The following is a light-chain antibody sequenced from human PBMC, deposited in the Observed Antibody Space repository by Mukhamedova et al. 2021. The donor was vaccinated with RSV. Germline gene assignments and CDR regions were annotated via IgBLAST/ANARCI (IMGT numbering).Light chain of an antibody. J-gene: IGKJ2*01. V-gene: IGKV1-39*01. CDR2: AAS. CDR3: QQSYSTPYT. Sequence: WYQRRVHGQAPKFLIYAASSFRSGVPSRFSGSGSGTDFTLTISSLQPEDFATYHCQQSYSTPYTFGQGTKLEIK.